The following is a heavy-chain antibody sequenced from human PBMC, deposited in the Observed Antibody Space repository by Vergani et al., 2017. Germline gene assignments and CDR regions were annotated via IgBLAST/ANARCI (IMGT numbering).Heavy chain of an antibody. CDR3: AGGGYCSSTSCYTIYYYYYYMDV. CDR1: GYTFTAYY. V-gene: IGHV1-46*01. Sequence: QVQLVQSGAEVGKPGASVKISCKASGYTFTAYYIHWVRQAPEQGLEWVGVISPDGFSTFYAQKFQGRVTITMDTSTSTVYVEVTSLRSDDTAVYYCAGGGYCSSTSCYTIYYYYYYMDVWGKGTTVTVSS. CDR2: ISPDGFST. D-gene: IGHD2-2*02. J-gene: IGHJ6*03.